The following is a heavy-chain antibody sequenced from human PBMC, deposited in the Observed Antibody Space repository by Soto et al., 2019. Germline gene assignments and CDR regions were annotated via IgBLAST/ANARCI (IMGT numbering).Heavy chain of an antibody. Sequence: SETLSLTCSDSGVSIFSHFCILIRQAPGKGPELVGYIYHTVNTNYNPALKSRVTISMDTSKNQLSLQLSSVTAADTAIYYCARLQYTVVTALDIWGQGTMVTVSS. CDR2: IYHTVNT. J-gene: IGHJ3*02. CDR1: GVSIFSHF. CDR3: ARLQYTVVTALDI. D-gene: IGHD2-15*01. V-gene: IGHV4-59*11.